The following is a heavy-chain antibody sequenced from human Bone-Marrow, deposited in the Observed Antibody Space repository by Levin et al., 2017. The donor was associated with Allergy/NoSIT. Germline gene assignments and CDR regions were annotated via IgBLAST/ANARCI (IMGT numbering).Heavy chain of an antibody. D-gene: IGHD2-2*01. J-gene: IGHJ4*02. CDR1: GFTFSSYS. CDR3: ARDCSSTSWTNYYFDY. V-gene: IGHV3-48*02. CDR2: ISSSSSTI. Sequence: ETLSLTCAASGFTFSSYSMNWVRQAPGKGLEWVSYISSSSSTIYYADSVKGRFTISRDNAKNSLYLQMNSLRDEDTAVYYCARDCSSTSWTNYYFDYWGQGTLVTVSS.